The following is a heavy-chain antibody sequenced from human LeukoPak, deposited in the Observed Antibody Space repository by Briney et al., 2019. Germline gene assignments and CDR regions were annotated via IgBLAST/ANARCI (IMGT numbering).Heavy chain of an antibody. Sequence: SQTLSLTCTVSGGSISSGDYYWSWIRQPPGKGLEWIGYIYYSGSTYYNPSLKSRVTISVDTSKNQFSLKLSSVTAADTAVYYCARYRERIAAAANTHGDFDYWGQGTLVTVSS. CDR1: GGSISSGDYY. V-gene: IGHV4-30-4*01. D-gene: IGHD6-13*01. CDR3: ARYRERIAAAANTHGDFDY. J-gene: IGHJ4*02. CDR2: IYYSGST.